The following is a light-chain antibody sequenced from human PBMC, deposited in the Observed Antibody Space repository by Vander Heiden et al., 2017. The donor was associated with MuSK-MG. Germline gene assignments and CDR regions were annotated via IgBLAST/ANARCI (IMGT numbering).Light chain of an antibody. CDR2: EDT. V-gene: IGLV3-25*03. Sequence: SSELTQPPSVSVSPGQTARITCSGDALPKQYAYWYQQTPGQAPVLVIYEDTKRPSGIPERFSGSSSGTKVTLTISGVQAEDEADYYCQSADSSGTYRVFGGGTKLTVL. CDR1: ALPKQY. J-gene: IGLJ3*02. CDR3: QSADSSGTYRV.